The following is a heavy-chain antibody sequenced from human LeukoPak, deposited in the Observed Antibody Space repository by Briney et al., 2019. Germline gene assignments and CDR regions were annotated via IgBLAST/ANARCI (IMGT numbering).Heavy chain of an antibody. CDR2: IYHSGST. CDR1: GGSISSGGYS. J-gene: IGHJ3*02. CDR3: ARGEGDAFDI. V-gene: IGHV4-30-2*01. Sequence: SETLSLTRAVSGGSISSGGYSWSWIRQPPGKGLEWIGYIYHSGSTYYNPSLKSRVTISVDRSKNQFSLKLSSVTAADTAVYYCARGEGDAFDIWGQGTMVTVSS.